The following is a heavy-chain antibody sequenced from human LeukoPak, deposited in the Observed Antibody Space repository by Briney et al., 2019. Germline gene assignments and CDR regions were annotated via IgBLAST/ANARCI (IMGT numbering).Heavy chain of an antibody. CDR3: AKDRARIVVEGEEDAFDI. Sequence: GGSLRLSCAASGFTFSSYAMSWVRQAPGKGLEWVSAISGSGGSTYYADSVKGRFTISRDNSKNTLYLQMNSLRAEDTAVYYCAKDRARIVVEGEEDAFDIWGQGTMVTVSS. V-gene: IGHV3-23*01. CDR2: ISGSGGST. J-gene: IGHJ3*02. D-gene: IGHD2-2*01. CDR1: GFTFSSYA.